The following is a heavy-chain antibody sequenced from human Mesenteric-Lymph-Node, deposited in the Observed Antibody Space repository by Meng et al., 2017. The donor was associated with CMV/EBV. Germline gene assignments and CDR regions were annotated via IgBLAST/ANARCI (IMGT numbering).Heavy chain of an antibody. CDR1: CYTFTSYG. D-gene: IGHD3-22*01. CDR2: ISAYNGNT. J-gene: IGHJ4*02. CDR3: ARGRDYYDSSGYRF. Sequence: SCYTFTSYGIRWVRPAPGQGLEWMGWISAYNGNTNYAQKLQGRVTMTTDTSTSTAYMELRSLRSDDTAVYYCARGRDYYDSSGYRFWGQGTLVTVSS. V-gene: IGHV1-18*01.